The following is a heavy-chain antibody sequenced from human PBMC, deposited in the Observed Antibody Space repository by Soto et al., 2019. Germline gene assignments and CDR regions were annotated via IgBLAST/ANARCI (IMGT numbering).Heavy chain of an antibody. D-gene: IGHD3-10*01. J-gene: IGHJ6*02. CDR1: GYTFTSYA. CDR2: INAGNGNT. V-gene: IGHV1-3*01. CDR3: ARDLYYGSGSYDWYYYYGMDV. Sequence: GASVKVSCKASGYTFTSYAMHWVRQAPGQRLEWMGWINAGNGNTKYSQKFQGRVTITRDTSASTAYMELSSLRSEDTAVYYCARDLYYGSGSYDWYYYYGMDVWGQGTTDTVSS.